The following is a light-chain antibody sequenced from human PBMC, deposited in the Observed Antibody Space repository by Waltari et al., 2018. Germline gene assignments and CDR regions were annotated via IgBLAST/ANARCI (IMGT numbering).Light chain of an antibody. Sequence: DIQMTHSPSTLSASVGDRVTITCRASQNINSWLAWYQQKPGKAPKLLIYKASSLETGVPSRFSGSESGTEFTLTINSLQPDDFATYYCQQYNSYHIFTFGPGTKVEI. CDR1: QNINSW. CDR2: KAS. CDR3: QQYNSYHIFT. J-gene: IGKJ3*01. V-gene: IGKV1-5*03.